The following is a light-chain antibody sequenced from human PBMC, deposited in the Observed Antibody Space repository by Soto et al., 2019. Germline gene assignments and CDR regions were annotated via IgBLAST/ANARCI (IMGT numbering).Light chain of an antibody. J-gene: IGLJ2*01. CDR1: SSDVGGYNC. CDR2: EVS. CDR3: SSYAGSNIPVV. Sequence: QSALTQLPSASGSPGQSVTISCTGTSSDVGGYNCVSWYQQHPGKAPKLMIYEVSKRPSGVPDRFSGSKSGNTASLTVSGLQAEDEADYYCSSYAGSNIPVVFGGGTKLTVL. V-gene: IGLV2-8*01.